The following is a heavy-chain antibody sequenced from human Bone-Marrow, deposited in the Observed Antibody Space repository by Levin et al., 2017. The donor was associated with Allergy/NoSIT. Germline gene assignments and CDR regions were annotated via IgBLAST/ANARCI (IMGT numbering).Heavy chain of an antibody. V-gene: IGHV3-30*03. CDR2: VSYDGKNQ. Sequence: LSLTCVGSGFRFRDHGIHWVRQAPGKGLEWVSVVSYDGKNQFYAHSVKGRFTMSRDNSKNTVYLHLSSLRAEDTALYYCARAGGSHRHDFDSWGQGVLVTVS. D-gene: IGHD1-1*01. J-gene: IGHJ4*02. CDR3: ARAGGSHRHDFDS. CDR1: GFRFRDHG.